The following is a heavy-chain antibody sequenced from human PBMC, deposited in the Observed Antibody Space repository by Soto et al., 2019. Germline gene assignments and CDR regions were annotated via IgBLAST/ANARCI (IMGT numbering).Heavy chain of an antibody. CDR3: AREGPNRAADPAGCVDF. Sequence: QVRLLESGPGLVKPSQTLSLTCTVSGGSISSGDYYWSWIRQPPGKGLEWIGYIYYSGSTYYNPSRKSRVTRSVDTSKTQFSLGLGSVTAADTAVYYRAREGPNRAADPAGCVDFWGRGTMVTVSS. V-gene: IGHV4-30-4*01. J-gene: IGHJ3*01. CDR2: IYYSGST. D-gene: IGHD2-15*01. CDR1: GGSISSGDYY.